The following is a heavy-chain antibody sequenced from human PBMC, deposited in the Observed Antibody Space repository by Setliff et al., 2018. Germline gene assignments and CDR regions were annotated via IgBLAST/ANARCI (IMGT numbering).Heavy chain of an antibody. Sequence: PSETLSLTCAVYGGSFSGYYWSWIRQPPGKGLEWIGEINHSGSTNYNPSLKSRVTISVDTSKNQFSLKLSSVTAADTAVYYCARVDNFWSGPIGYWGQGTLVTVSS. D-gene: IGHD3-3*01. CDR1: GGSFSGYY. CDR2: INHSGST. CDR3: ARVDNFWSGPIGY. J-gene: IGHJ4*02. V-gene: IGHV4-34*01.